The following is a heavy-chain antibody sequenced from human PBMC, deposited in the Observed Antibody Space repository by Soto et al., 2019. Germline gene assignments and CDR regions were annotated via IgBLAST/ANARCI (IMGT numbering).Heavy chain of an antibody. CDR3: ARERSYGMDV. CDR1: VYTFTSYD. Sequence: GASVKVCCKASVYTFTSYDINWVRQAAGQGLEWMGWMNPNSGNTGYAQKFQGRVTMTRNTSISTAYMELSSLRSEDTAVYYCARERSYGMDVWGQGTTVTVSS. J-gene: IGHJ6*02. V-gene: IGHV1-8*01. D-gene: IGHD3-16*01. CDR2: MNPNSGNT.